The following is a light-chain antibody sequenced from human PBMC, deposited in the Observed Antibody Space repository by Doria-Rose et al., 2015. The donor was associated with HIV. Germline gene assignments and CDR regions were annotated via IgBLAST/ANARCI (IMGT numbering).Light chain of an antibody. CDR1: QSVSSN. J-gene: IGKJ3*01. CDR3: QQRSNWPPIFT. V-gene: IGKV3-11*01. CDR2: DAS. Sequence: LSLSPGERATLSCRASQSVSSNLAWYQQKPGQAPRPLIYDASNRATGIPARFSGSGSGTDFTLTISSLEPEDFAVYFCQQRSNWPPIFTFGPGTKVDI.